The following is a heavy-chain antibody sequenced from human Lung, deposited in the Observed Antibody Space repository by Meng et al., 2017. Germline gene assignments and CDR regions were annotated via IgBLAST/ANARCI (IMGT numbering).Heavy chain of an antibody. CDR3: AHSPYYHDTSGYYYGAFDY. D-gene: IGHD3-22*01. Sequence: QITLKESGPTLVKPTQTPTLTCTFSGFSLTTSGVGVGWIRQPPGKALEWLALIYWDDDKRYSPSLKSRLTITKDTSKNQVVLTMTNMDPVDTATYYCAHSPYYHDTSGYYYGAFDYWGQGTLVTVSS. J-gene: IGHJ4*02. CDR1: GFSLTTSGVG. V-gene: IGHV2-5*02. CDR2: IYWDDDK.